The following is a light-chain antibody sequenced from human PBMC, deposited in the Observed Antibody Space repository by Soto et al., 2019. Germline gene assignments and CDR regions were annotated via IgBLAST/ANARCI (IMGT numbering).Light chain of an antibody. J-gene: IGLJ2*01. CDR2: EIS. CDR3: SSYAGSNNFRV. V-gene: IGLV2-8*01. CDR1: SSDVGGYNY. Sequence: QSALTQPPSASGSPGQSVTISCTGTSSDVGGYNYVSWYQQQPGKAPKVIIYEISERPSGVPDRFSGSKSGNTASLTVSGLRAEDEADYYCSSYAGSNNFRVFGGGTKVTVL.